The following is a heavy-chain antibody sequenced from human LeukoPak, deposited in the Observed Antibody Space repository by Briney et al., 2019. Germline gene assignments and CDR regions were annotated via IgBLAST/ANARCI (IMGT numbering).Heavy chain of an antibody. J-gene: IGHJ3*02. D-gene: IGHD2-15*01. CDR2: ISSSSSTI. CDR1: GFTFSSYS. Sequence: SGGSLRLSCAASGFTFSSYSMNWVRQAPGKGLEWVSYISSSSSTIYYADSVKGRFTISRDNAKNSLYLQMNSLRAEDTAVYYCARWAAHDAFDIRGQGTMVTVSS. V-gene: IGHV3-48*04. CDR3: ARWAAHDAFDI.